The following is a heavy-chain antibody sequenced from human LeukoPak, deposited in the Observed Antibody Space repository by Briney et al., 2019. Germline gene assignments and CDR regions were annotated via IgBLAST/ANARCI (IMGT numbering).Heavy chain of an antibody. Sequence: SETLSLTCTVSGGPISSGSYYWSWIRQPAGKGLEWIGRIYTSGSTNYNPSLKSRVTISVDTSKNQFSLKLSSVTAADTAVYYCARAAPAGPNRNWFDPWGQGTLVTVSS. CDR3: ARAAPAGPNRNWFDP. D-gene: IGHD1-14*01. V-gene: IGHV4-61*02. J-gene: IGHJ5*02. CDR2: IYTSGST. CDR1: GGPISSGSYY.